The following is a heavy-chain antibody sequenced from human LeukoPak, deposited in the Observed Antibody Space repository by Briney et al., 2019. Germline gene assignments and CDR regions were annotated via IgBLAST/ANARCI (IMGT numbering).Heavy chain of an antibody. CDR2: IYYSGST. CDR3: ARNYYYSYYMDV. Sequence: SETLSLTCTVSGGSISSSRYYWGWIRQPPGKGLEWIGSIYYSGSTYYNPSLKSRVTISVDTSKNQFSLRLSSVTAADTAVYYCARNYYYSYYMDVWGKGTTVTVSS. V-gene: IGHV4-39*07. J-gene: IGHJ6*03. CDR1: GGSISSSRYY.